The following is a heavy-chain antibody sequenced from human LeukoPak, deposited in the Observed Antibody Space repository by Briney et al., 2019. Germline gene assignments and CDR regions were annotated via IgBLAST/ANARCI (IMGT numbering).Heavy chain of an antibody. V-gene: IGHV4-31*03. CDR2: IFYSGST. J-gene: IGHJ4*02. CDR1: GGSISSGGHY. CDR3: ARGRYQLDY. D-gene: IGHD2-2*01. Sequence: SETLSLTCTVSGGSISSGGHYWTWIRQHPGKGLEWIGYIFYSGSTYYNPSLKSRLTISVDTSKNQFSLKLRSVTTADTAVYYCARGRYQLDYWGQGTLVTVSS.